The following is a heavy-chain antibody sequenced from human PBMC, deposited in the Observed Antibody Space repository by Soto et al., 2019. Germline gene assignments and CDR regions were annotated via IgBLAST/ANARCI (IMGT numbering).Heavy chain of an antibody. CDR3: WNRNVPSPVYS. J-gene: IGHJ4*02. V-gene: IGHV4-4*02. CDR2: ISHSGTT. D-gene: IGHD1-1*01. CDR1: LVSISSGDW. Sequence: QVQLQESGPGLVEPSGTLSLTCAVSLVSISSGDWWSWVRQSPERGLEYIGEISHSGTTNYNPSLVGRVTIPLRATTNNYSFHLGALTTACTVVDGLWNRNVPSPVYSWGQGTQVIVSS.